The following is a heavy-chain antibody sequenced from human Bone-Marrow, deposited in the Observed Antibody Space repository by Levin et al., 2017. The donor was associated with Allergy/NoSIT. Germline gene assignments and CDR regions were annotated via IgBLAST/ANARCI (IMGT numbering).Heavy chain of an antibody. D-gene: IGHD5-18*01. Sequence: GGSLRLSCAASGFTFSSYGMHWVRQAPGKGLEWVAVISYDGSNKYYADSVKGRFTISRDNSKNTLYLQMNSLRAEDTAVYYCATKGGYSYGYKVFDYWGQGTLVTVSS. CDR3: ATKGGYSYGYKVFDY. J-gene: IGHJ4*02. CDR1: GFTFSSYG. V-gene: IGHV3-30*03. CDR2: ISYDGSNK.